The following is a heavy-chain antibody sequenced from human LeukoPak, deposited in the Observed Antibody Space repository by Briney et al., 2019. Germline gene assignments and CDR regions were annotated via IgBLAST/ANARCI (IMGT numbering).Heavy chain of an antibody. D-gene: IGHD3-22*01. Sequence: SETLSLTCTVSGGSIFSSNSYWGWIRQPPGKGLEWIGSIYYRGSTYYNPSLKSRVTISLDTSKDQFSLKLSSVTAADTAVYYCARSRWLSDPYFDYWGQGTLVTVSS. V-gene: IGHV4-39*07. CDR3: ARSRWLSDPYFDY. J-gene: IGHJ4*02. CDR2: IYYRGST. CDR1: GGSIFSSNSY.